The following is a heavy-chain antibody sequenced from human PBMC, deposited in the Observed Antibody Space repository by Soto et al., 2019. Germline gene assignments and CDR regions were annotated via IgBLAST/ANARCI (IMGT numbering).Heavy chain of an antibody. Sequence: QVQLQESGPGLVKPSQTLSLPCTVSGGSISSGGYYWSWIRQHPGKGLEWLGYIYYSGSTSYNPCRKSRVTISVDTSKNQFSLKLSSVTAADTAVYYCAREGGIVGATAADYWGQGTLVTVSS. CDR1: GGSISSGGYY. J-gene: IGHJ4*02. CDR2: IYYSGST. CDR3: AREGGIVGATAADY. V-gene: IGHV4-31*03. D-gene: IGHD1-26*01.